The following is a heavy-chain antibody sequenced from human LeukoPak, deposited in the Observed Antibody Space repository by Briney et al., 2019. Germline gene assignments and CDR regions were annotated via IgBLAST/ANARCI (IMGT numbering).Heavy chain of an antibody. CDR2: ISGSSSTT. CDR3: AKDKRYYDSSGYYYP. V-gene: IGHV3-23*01. D-gene: IGHD3-22*01. CDR1: GFTFSSYA. Sequence: GGSLRLSCAASGFTFSSYALSWVRQAPGKGLEWVSAISGSSSTTFYADSVKGRFTISRDNSKNTLYLQMNSLRAEDTAVYYCAKDKRYYDSSGYYYPWGQGTLVTVSS. J-gene: IGHJ5*02.